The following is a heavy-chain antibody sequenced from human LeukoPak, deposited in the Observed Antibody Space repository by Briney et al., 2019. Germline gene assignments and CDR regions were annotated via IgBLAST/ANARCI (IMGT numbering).Heavy chain of an antibody. CDR3: AKVRYSSSSLQTDY. V-gene: IGHV3-30*18. CDR2: ISYDGSNK. D-gene: IGHD6-6*01. J-gene: IGHJ4*02. CDR1: GFIFSSYG. Sequence: PGGSLRLSCAASGFIFSSYGMHWVRQAPGQGLERVAVISYDGSNKYYADSVKGRFTISRDNSKNTLYLQMNSLRAEDTAVYYCAKVRYSSSSLQTDYWGQGTLVTVSS.